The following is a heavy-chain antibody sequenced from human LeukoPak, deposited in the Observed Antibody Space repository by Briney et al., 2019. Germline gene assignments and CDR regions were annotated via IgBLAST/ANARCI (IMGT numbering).Heavy chain of an antibody. D-gene: IGHD3-22*01. CDR1: GYTFTSYG. Sequence: ASVKVSCKASGYTFTSYGIIWVRQAPGQGLEGMGWISAYNGNTNYAQKLQGRLTMTTHTSPSQAYMEMRSLRSADTAVYYCARDWEGPDYYDSSGEEQSPFDYWGQGTLVTVSS. CDR3: ARDWEGPDYYDSSGEEQSPFDY. J-gene: IGHJ4*02. V-gene: IGHV1-18*01. CDR2: ISAYNGNT.